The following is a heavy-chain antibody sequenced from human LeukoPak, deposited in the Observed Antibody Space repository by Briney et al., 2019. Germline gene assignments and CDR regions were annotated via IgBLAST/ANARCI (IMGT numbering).Heavy chain of an antibody. V-gene: IGHV3-23*01. CDR1: GFTFSSYA. J-gene: IGHJ4*02. CDR3: AKGIAARPDYFDY. Sequence: GGSLRLSCAASGFTFSSYAMSWVRQAPGKGLEWVSAISGSGGSTYYADSVKGRFTISRDNSKNTLYLQMNSLRAEDTAVYYCAKGIAARPDYFDYWGQRTLVTVSS. D-gene: IGHD6-6*01. CDR2: ISGSGGST.